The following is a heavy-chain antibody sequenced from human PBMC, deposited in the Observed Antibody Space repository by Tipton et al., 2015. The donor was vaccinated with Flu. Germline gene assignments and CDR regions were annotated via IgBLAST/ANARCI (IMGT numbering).Heavy chain of an antibody. D-gene: IGHD3-10*01. CDR1: GYSISSRYY. J-gene: IGHJ4*02. CDR2: VYHGGTT. V-gene: IGHV4-38-2*02. Sequence: TLSLTCTVSGYSISSRYYWGWIRQPPGKGLEWIGCVYHGGTTYYNPSPKSRVAISLDTFKNQFSLKLTSVTAADTALYYCATTTYYYGSGSHDYWGQGTLVTVSS. CDR3: ATTTYYYGSGSHDY.